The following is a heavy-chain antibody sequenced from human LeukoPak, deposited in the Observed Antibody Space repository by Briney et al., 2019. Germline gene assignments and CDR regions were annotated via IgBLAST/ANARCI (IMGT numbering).Heavy chain of an antibody. V-gene: IGHV3-21*01. CDR2: ISSSSSYI. D-gene: IGHD3-3*01. Sequence: GRSLRLSCAASGFTFSSYSMNWVRQAPGKGLEWVSSISSSSSYIYYADSVKGRFTISRDNSKNTLYLQMNSLRAEDTAVYYCAKDGDFWSGYQYYYMDVWGKGTTVTVSS. CDR3: AKDGDFWSGYQYYYMDV. CDR1: GFTFSSYS. J-gene: IGHJ6*03.